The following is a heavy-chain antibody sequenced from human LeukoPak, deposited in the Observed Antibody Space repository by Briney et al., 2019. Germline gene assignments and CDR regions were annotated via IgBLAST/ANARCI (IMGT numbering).Heavy chain of an antibody. D-gene: IGHD6-13*01. V-gene: IGHV4-59*08. J-gene: IGHJ3*01. CDR3: ATSVRPYGSKNAFDV. CDR2: THYSVTT. CDR1: GGSLSNYF. Sequence: SETLSLTCTVTGGSLSNYFWTWFRQPPGKPLECRGNTHYSVTTNHNPSLTRRIPISPDSSKNRFFLELTSATAADTAVYYCATSVRPYGSKNAFDVWGLGTMVTVS.